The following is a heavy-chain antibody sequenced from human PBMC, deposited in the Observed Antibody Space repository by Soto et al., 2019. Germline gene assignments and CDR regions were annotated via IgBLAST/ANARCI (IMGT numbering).Heavy chain of an antibody. Sequence: GASVKVSCKASGGTFSSYTISWVRQAPGQGLEWMGRIIPILGIANYAQKFQGRVTITADKSTSTAYMELSSPRSEDTAVYYCARSPGAAATYYFDYWGQGTLVTVSS. CDR1: GGTFSSYT. CDR3: ARSPGAAATYYFDY. V-gene: IGHV1-69*02. J-gene: IGHJ4*02. D-gene: IGHD6-13*01. CDR2: IIPILGIA.